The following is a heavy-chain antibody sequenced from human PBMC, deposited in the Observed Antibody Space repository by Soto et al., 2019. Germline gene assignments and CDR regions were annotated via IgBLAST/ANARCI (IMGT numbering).Heavy chain of an antibody. CDR3: AKDILITGTKTWLYYYYGMDV. Sequence: QVQLVESGGGVVQPGRSLRLSCAASGFTFSSYGMHWVRQAPGKGLEWVAVISYDGSNKYYADSVKGRFTISRDNSKNTLYLQMNSLRAEDTAVYYCAKDILITGTKTWLYYYYGMDVWGQGTTVTVSS. CDR1: GFTFSSYG. CDR2: ISYDGSNK. V-gene: IGHV3-30*18. D-gene: IGHD1-7*01. J-gene: IGHJ6*02.